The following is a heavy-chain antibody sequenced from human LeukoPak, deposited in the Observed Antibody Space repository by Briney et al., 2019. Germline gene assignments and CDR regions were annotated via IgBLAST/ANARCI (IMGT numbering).Heavy chain of an antibody. Sequence: GGSLRLSCAASGFTFSSYGMHWGRQAPGKGLEWVALMSYDGSNKYYGDSVKGRFTISRDNSKNTLYLLMNSLRVEDTAVYYCAKGGRLERRLLYYYYYMDVWGKGTTVTVSS. J-gene: IGHJ6*03. D-gene: IGHD1-1*01. CDR3: AKGGRLERRLLYYYYYMDV. V-gene: IGHV3-30*18. CDR1: GFTFSSYG. CDR2: MSYDGSNK.